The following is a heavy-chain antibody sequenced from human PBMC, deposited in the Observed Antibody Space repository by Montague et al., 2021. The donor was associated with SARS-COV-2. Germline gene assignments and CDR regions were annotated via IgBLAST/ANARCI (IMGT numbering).Heavy chain of an antibody. CDR2: VSHPGSA. J-gene: IGHJ4*02. CDR1: TEAFNGYY. Sequence: SETLSLTCAVYTEAFNGYYWTWIRQPPGKGLEWIGEVSHPGSAKYNPSLKSRVSISLNTYRKQVSLSLTSVTAADTATYYCARGVYNRVIFVVSPLYYFDYWGQGNKVAVSA. CDR3: ARGVYNRVIFVVSPLYYFDY. D-gene: IGHD3-9*01. V-gene: IGHV4-34*01.